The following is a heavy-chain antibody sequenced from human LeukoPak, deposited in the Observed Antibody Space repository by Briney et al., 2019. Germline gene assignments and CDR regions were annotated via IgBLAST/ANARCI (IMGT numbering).Heavy chain of an antibody. CDR3: AKGTWMATIDIINWFDP. CDR1: GFTFSSYG. Sequence: PGGSLRLSCAASGFTFSSYGMHWVRQAPGKGLEWVAVISYDGSNKYYADSVKGRFTISRDNSKNTLYLQMNSLRAENTAVYYRAKGTWMATIDIINWFDPWGQGTLVTVSS. D-gene: IGHD5-12*01. V-gene: IGHV3-30*18. CDR2: ISYDGSNK. J-gene: IGHJ5*02.